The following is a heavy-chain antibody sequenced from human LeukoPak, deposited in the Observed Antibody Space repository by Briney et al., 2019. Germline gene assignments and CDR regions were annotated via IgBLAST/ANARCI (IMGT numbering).Heavy chain of an antibody. CDR2: IYTSGST. J-gene: IGHJ5*02. V-gene: IGHV4-59*10. CDR1: GGSFSGYY. Sequence: SETLSLTCAVYGGSFSGYYWSWIRQPAGKGLEWIGRIYTSGSTSYNPSLQSRVTMSVDTSKKQFSLRVSSVTAADTAVYYCARVDTSMDWFDPWGQGTLVTVSS. D-gene: IGHD5-18*01. CDR3: ARVDTSMDWFDP.